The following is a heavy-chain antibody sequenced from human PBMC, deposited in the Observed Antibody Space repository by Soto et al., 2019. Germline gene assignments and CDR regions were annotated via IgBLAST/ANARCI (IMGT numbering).Heavy chain of an antibody. CDR1: GGTFGNYA. D-gene: IGHD3-10*01. Sequence: QVQLVQSGAEVRKPGSSVKVSCKASGGTFGNYAISWVRQAPGQGLEWMGKSIPIFGTTNYAQKFQGSITITADRSTSTAYMELSSLRSEDTAVYYWARVAIPGIYGEDVWGQGTTVTVS. CDR3: ARVAIPGIYGEDV. CDR2: SIPIFGTT. J-gene: IGHJ6*02. V-gene: IGHV1-69*06.